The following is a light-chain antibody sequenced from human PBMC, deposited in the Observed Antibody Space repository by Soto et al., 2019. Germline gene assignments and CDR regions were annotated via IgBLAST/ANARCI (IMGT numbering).Light chain of an antibody. CDR2: AAS. J-gene: IGKJ3*01. CDR3: QQLNNYPFT. Sequence: DIQLTQSPSFLSASVGDRVTITCRASQGISSYLAWYQQKPGKAPNLLTYAASTLQSGVPSRFSGSGSGTEFTLTISSLQPDDFATYYCQQLNNYPFTFGPGTKVDIK. CDR1: QGISSY. V-gene: IGKV1-9*01.